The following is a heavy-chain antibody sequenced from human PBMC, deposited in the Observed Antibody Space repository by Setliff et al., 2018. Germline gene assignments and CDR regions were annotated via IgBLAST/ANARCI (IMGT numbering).Heavy chain of an antibody. J-gene: IGHJ6*03. CDR2: IYTSWST. D-gene: IGHD3-3*01. CDR1: GDPMSSRRYY. CDR3: ARMGGFQYMDV. V-gene: IGHV4-61*09. Sequence: PSETLSLTCTVSGDPMSSRRYYWAWIRQPAGKGLEWIGQIYTSWSTNYNPSFKSRVTISLDTSNNQFSLSLSSVTAADTAVYYCARMGGFQYMDVWGKGTTVTVS.